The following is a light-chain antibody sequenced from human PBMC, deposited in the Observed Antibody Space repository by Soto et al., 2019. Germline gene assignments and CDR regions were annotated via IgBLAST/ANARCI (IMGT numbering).Light chain of an antibody. V-gene: IGKV1-39*01. CDR3: QPSYSTAWT. J-gene: IGKJ1*01. CDR1: QSISSY. Sequence: DIQMTQSPSSLSASVGDRVTITCRASQSISSYLNWYQQKPGKAPKLLIYAASSLQSGVPSRFSGSGSGTDFTLTISSLQPEDFATCYCQPSYSTAWTFGQGTKVEIK. CDR2: AAS.